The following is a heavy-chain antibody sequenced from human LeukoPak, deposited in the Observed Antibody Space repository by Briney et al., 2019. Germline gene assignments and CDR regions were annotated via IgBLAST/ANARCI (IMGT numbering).Heavy chain of an antibody. Sequence: PSETLSLTCSVSGDAMTDDFWSWIRLPAGKGLEWIGRISTRGSTNYTPSFKSRVTMSVDTSKKQFFLRLNSVTAADTAVYYCARGDYGGNIFEHWGQGILVTVSS. V-gene: IGHV4-4*07. CDR2: ISTRGST. CDR3: ARGDYGGNIFEH. D-gene: IGHD4-23*01. CDR1: GDAMTDDF. J-gene: IGHJ4*02.